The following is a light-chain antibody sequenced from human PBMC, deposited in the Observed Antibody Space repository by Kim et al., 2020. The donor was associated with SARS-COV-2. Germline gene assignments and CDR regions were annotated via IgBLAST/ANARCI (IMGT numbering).Light chain of an antibody. CDR3: GSYGGSNNLV. CDR1: SSDVGGYKY. CDR2: EVN. J-gene: IGLJ3*02. V-gene: IGLV2-8*01. Sequence: GQSVTISCTGTSSDVGGYKYVSWYQQHPGKAPKLMIYEVNKRPSGVPNRFSGSKSGNTAFLTVSGLQAEDEADYYCGSYGGSNNLVFGGGT.